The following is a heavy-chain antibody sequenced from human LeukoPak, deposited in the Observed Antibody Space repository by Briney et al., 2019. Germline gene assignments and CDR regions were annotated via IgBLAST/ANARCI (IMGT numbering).Heavy chain of an antibody. CDR3: ARVQRVKFPLKYYFDY. J-gene: IGHJ4*02. CDR2: FDPEDGET. CDR1: GYTLTELS. V-gene: IGHV1-24*01. Sequence: GASVKVSCKVSGYTLTELSMHWVRQAPGKGLEWMGGFDPEDGETIYAQKFQGRVTMTRSTSISTAYMELSSLRSEDTAVYYCARVQRVKFPLKYYFDYWGQGTLVTVSS. D-gene: IGHD3-10*01.